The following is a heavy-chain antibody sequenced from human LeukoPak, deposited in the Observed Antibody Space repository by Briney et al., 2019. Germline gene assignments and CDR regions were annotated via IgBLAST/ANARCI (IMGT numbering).Heavy chain of an antibody. J-gene: IGHJ5*02. V-gene: IGHV1-2*02. D-gene: IGHD6-19*01. CDR3: AGDLVAGTSDP. CDR1: GYTFTGYY. CDR2: INPSSGGT. Sequence: ASVKVSCKASGYTFTGYYMHWVRQAPGQGLEWMGWINPSSGGTNYAQKFQGRVTMTRDTSISTAYMELSRLRSDDTAVYYCAGDLVAGTSDPWGQGTLVTVSS.